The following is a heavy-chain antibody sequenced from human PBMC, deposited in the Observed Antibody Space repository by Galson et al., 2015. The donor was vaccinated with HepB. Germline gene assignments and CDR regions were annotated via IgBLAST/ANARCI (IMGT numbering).Heavy chain of an antibody. V-gene: IGHV3-23*01. J-gene: IGHJ4*02. CDR2: ITNYGYGT. CDR1: GFAFSNYA. CDR3: VKGTLQHCTGGACYPFDY. D-gene: IGHD2-8*02. Sequence: SLRLSCAASGFAFSNYAMSWVRQAPGKGLELVSLITNYGYGTYATYYPDSVGGRFTISRDNSKNTVDLQMNSLRAEDTAVYYCVKGTLQHCTGGACYPFDYWGQGTLVTVSS.